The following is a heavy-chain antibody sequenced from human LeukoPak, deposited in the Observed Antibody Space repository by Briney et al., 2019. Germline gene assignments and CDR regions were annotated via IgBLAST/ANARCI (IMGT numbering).Heavy chain of an antibody. CDR1: GGSISSSSYY. J-gene: IGHJ4*02. D-gene: IGHD6-13*01. Sequence: SETLSLTCTVSGGSISSSSYYWGWIRQPPGKGLEWIGSIYYSGSTYYNPSLKSRVTISVDTSKNQFSLKLSSVTAADTAVYYCARVPLSSWYGPFDYWGQGTLVTVSS. CDR3: ARVPLSSWYGPFDY. CDR2: IYYSGST. V-gene: IGHV4-39*07.